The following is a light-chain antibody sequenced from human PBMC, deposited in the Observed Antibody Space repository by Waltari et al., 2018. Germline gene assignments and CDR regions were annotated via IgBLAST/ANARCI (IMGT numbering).Light chain of an antibody. Sequence: QSVLTQPPSVSEAPRQRVTISCSGSSSNIGNNAVNWYQQLPGKAPKLLINYDDLLPSWGSDRFSGSKSGTSASLASSGLQSEDEADYYCAAWDDSLNVVVFGGGTKLTVL. CDR3: AAWDDSLNVVV. CDR2: YDD. CDR1: SSNIGNNA. J-gene: IGLJ2*01. V-gene: IGLV1-36*01.